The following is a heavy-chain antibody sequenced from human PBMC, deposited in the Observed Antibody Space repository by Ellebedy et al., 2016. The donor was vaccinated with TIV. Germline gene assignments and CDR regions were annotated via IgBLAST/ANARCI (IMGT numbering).Heavy chain of an antibody. V-gene: IGHV3-21*01. Sequence: PGGSLRLSCVASGFTFSTYSMNWVRQAPGKGLEWVAFIRSSGAPISYADSVKGRFTISRDNAKNSLYLQMNSLRAEDTAVYYCARVGLWFGELDYWGQGTLVTVSS. CDR1: GFTFSTYS. J-gene: IGHJ4*02. CDR2: IRSSGAPI. D-gene: IGHD3-10*01. CDR3: ARVGLWFGELDY.